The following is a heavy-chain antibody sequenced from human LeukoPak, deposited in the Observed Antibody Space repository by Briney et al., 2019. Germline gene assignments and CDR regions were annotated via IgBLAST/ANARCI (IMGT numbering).Heavy chain of an antibody. V-gene: IGHV1-18*01. Sequence: ASVKVSCKASGGTFSSYAISWVRQAPGQGLEWMGWISAYNGNTNYAQKLQGRVTMTTDTSTSTAYMELRSLRSDDTAVYYCARSCSDTSCYDDYYFDYWGQGTLVTVSS. D-gene: IGHD2-2*01. CDR1: GGTFSSYA. J-gene: IGHJ4*02. CDR2: ISAYNGNT. CDR3: ARSCSDTSCYDDYYFDY.